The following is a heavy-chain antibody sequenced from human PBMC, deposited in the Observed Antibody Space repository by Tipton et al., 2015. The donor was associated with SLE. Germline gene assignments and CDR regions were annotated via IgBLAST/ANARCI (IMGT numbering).Heavy chain of an antibody. CDR1: GGSFSGYY. CDR2: INHSGST. CDR3: ARGLSSGWSD. D-gene: IGHD6-19*01. J-gene: IGHJ4*02. Sequence: LRLSCAVYGGSFSGYYWGWIRQPPGKGLEWIGEINHSGSTNYNPSLKSRVTISVDTSKNQFSLKLSSVTAADTAVYYCARGLSSGWSDWGQGTLVTVSS. V-gene: IGHV4-34*01.